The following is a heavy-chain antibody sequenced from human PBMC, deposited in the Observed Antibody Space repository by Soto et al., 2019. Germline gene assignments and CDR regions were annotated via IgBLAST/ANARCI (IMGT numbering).Heavy chain of an antibody. V-gene: IGHV2-5*02. CDR1: GFSLTTHAVG. CDR2: VYWDDDK. Sequence: QITLKESGPTLVKPTHTLTLTCTFSGFSLTTHAVGVGWIRQPPGKALEWLALVYWDDDKRYNIFLRSRLAITKDTSKNQVVLTMTNMDPVDTATYYCAHAAFGEFVGSFGYWGQGTLVTVSS. J-gene: IGHJ4*02. D-gene: IGHD3-10*01. CDR3: AHAAFGEFVGSFGY.